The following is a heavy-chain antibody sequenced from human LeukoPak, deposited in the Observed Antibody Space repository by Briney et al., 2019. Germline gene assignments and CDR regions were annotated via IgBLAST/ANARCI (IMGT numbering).Heavy chain of an antibody. D-gene: IGHD4-11*01. J-gene: IGHJ5*02. CDR1: GYTFTSYG. CDR3: ARDLYRDSLPVSWFDP. CDR2: ISDYNGNT. Sequence: ASVKVSCKASGYTFTSYGISWVRQAPGHGLEWMGWISDYNGNTNYAQKLQGRVTMTTDTSTSTAYMELRRLRSDDTAVYYCARDLYRDSLPVSWFDPWGQGTLVTVSS. V-gene: IGHV1-18*01.